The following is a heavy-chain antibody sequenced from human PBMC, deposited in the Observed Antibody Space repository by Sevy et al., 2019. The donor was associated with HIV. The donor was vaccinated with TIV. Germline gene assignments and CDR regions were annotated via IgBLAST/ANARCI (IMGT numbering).Heavy chain of an antibody. CDR1: VYTLTKLS. Sequence: ASVKVSCKVSVYTLTKLSIHWVRQAPGKGLEWMGEFAPQYGETIYAQRFQGRLTMTEDTSPDTAFMELSSLTSEDTAIYYCTTVGLRYYSGSSSYQGDWFDPWGQGTLVTVSS. J-gene: IGHJ5*02. D-gene: IGHD2-15*01. CDR3: TTVGLRYYSGSSSYQGDWFDP. V-gene: IGHV1-24*01. CDR2: FAPQYGET.